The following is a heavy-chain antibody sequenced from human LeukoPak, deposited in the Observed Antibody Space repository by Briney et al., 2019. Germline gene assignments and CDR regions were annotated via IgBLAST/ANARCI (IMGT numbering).Heavy chain of an antibody. Sequence: PLETLSLTCTVSGGSISSYYWSWIRQPPGKGLEWIGYIYYSGSTNYNPSLKSRVTISVDTSKNQFSLKLSSVTAADTAVYYCARSRADYGDYPSFDYWGQGTLVTVSS. CDR2: IYYSGST. D-gene: IGHD4-17*01. J-gene: IGHJ4*02. CDR1: GGSISSYY. V-gene: IGHV4-59*01. CDR3: ARSRADYGDYPSFDY.